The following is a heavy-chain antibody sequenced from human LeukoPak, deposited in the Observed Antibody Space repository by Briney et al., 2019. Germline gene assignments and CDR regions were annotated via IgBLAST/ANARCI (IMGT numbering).Heavy chain of an antibody. CDR1: GGSISSSSYS. CDR3: ARGTFYDFWSGYSTTLFAY. CDR2: IYYSGST. J-gene: IGHJ4*02. D-gene: IGHD3-3*01. Sequence: SETLSLTCTVSGGSISSSSYSWGWIRQPPGKGLEWIGSIYYSGSTYYNPSLKSRVTISVDTSKNQFSLKLSSVTAADAAVYYCARGTFYDFWSGYSTTLFAYWGQGTLVTVSS. V-gene: IGHV4-39*01.